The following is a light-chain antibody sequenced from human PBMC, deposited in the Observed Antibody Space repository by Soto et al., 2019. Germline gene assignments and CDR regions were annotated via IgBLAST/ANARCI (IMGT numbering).Light chain of an antibody. Sequence: DIQMTESASTLSASVGDRVSISCRVSQSISSCFAWYQQKPGKAPNLLIYDASDLETGVPSRFSRSGSGTDFTFTISSLQPENIATYYCQQYDNRPLTFGGGTKVNIK. CDR1: QSISSC. CDR3: QQYDNRPLT. CDR2: DAS. J-gene: IGKJ4*01. V-gene: IGKV1-33*01.